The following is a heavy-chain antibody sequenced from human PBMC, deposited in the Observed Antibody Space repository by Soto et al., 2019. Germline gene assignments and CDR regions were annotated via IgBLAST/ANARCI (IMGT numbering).Heavy chain of an antibody. CDR3: ARERGTGIAVAGTLDY. D-gene: IGHD6-19*01. CDR1: GFTFSSYA. J-gene: IGHJ4*02. Sequence: PCGSLRLSCAASGFTFSSYAMHWVRKDPGKGLEWVAVISYDGSNKYYADSVKGRFTISRDNSKNTLYLQMNSLRAEDTAVYYCARERGTGIAVAGTLDYWGQGTLVTVS. V-gene: IGHV3-30-3*01. CDR2: ISYDGSNK.